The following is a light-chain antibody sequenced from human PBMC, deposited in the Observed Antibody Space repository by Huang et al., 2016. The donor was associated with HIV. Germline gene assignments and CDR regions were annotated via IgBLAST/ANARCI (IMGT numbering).Light chain of an antibody. J-gene: IGKJ3*01. Sequence: DIQMTQSPSSLSASVGDRVTITCRASQSISSYLNWFQQKPGNAPTLLIHTPSSLQTGVPARFRGSGSGTDFTLTISSLHPEDFATYYCQQSYSTPFTFGPGTKVDL. CDR3: QQSYSTPFT. CDR1: QSISSY. V-gene: IGKV1-39*01. CDR2: TPS.